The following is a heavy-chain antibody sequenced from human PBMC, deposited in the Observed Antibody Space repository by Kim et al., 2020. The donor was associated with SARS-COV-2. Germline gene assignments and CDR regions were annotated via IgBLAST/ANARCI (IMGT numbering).Heavy chain of an antibody. D-gene: IGHD2-2*01. V-gene: IGHV1-2*04. Sequence: ASVKVSCKASGYTFTGYYMHWVRQAPGQGLEWMGWINPNSGGTNYAQKFQGWVTMTRDTSISTAYMELSRLRSDDTAVYYCARGAICSSTSCQREMDVWGQGTTVTVSS. CDR3: ARGAICSSTSCQREMDV. J-gene: IGHJ6*02. CDR1: GYTFTGYY. CDR2: INPNSGGT.